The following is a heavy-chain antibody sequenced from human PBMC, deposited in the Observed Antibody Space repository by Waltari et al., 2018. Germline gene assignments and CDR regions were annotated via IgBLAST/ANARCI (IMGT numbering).Heavy chain of an antibody. CDR1: GYTLTELS. D-gene: IGHD3-22*01. CDR3: ATDPLTYYYDSSGPSRAG. J-gene: IGHJ4*02. Sequence: QVQLVQSGAEVKKPGASVKVSCKVSGYTLTELSMHWVRQAPGKGLEWMGGLHPEDGETIYEQTFQGRVTMTEDTSTDTAYMELSSLRSEDTAVYYCATDPLTYYYDSSGPSRAGWGQGTLVTVSS. V-gene: IGHV1-24*01. CDR2: LHPEDGET.